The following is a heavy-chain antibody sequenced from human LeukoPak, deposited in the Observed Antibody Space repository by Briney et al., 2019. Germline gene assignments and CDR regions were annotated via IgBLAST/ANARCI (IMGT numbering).Heavy chain of an antibody. V-gene: IGHV3-53*01. CDR1: GFTVSSNY. CDR3: ARAGNAYYYDSSGYFDY. CDR2: IYSGGST. Sequence: GGSLRLSCAASGFTVSSNYMSWVRQAPGKGLEWVSVIYSGGSTYYAVSVKGRFTISRDNSKNTLYLQMNSLRAEDTAVYYCARAGNAYYYDSSGYFDYWGQGTLVTVSS. J-gene: IGHJ4*02. D-gene: IGHD3-22*01.